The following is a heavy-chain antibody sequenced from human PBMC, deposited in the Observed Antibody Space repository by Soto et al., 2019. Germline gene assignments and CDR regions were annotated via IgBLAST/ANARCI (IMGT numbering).Heavy chain of an antibody. J-gene: IGHJ3*02. V-gene: IGHV1-69*13. CDR1: GGTFSSYA. Sequence: ASVKVSCKASGGTFSSYAISWVRQAPGQGLEWMGGIIPIFGTANYAQKFQGRVTITADESTSTAYMELSSLRSEDTAVYYCARDLPDIVVVPAAMGAFDIWGQGTMVTVS. CDR3: ARDLPDIVVVPAAMGAFDI. D-gene: IGHD2-2*01. CDR2: IIPIFGTA.